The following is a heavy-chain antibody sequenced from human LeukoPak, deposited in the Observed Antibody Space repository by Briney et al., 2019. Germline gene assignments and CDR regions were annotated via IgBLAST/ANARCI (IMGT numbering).Heavy chain of an antibody. CDR3: AKGESYNDY. CDR1: GFTFSSYG. CDR2: ISNDGSNK. J-gene: IGHJ4*02. D-gene: IGHD1-1*01. Sequence: GGSLRLSCAASGFTFSSYGMHWVRQAPGKGLEWVAVISNDGSNKYYADSVKGRFTISRDNSKNTLYLQMNSLRAEDTAVYYCAKGESYNDYWGQGTLVTVSS. V-gene: IGHV3-30*18.